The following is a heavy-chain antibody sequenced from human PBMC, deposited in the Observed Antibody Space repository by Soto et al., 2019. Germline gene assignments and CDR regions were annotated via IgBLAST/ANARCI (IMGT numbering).Heavy chain of an antibody. Sequence: GASVKVSCKASGYTITCCAMHWVRQAPGQRPEWMGWINAGDGDTKYSQNFQGRVTFTRDTSAGTVYMQLSSLTSEDTAVYYCARDDSGFSGSHYIDYFNYWGQGALVTVSS. CDR2: INAGDGDT. CDR3: ARDDSGFSGSHYIDYFNY. V-gene: IGHV1-3*01. D-gene: IGHD1-26*01. J-gene: IGHJ4*02. CDR1: GYTITCCA.